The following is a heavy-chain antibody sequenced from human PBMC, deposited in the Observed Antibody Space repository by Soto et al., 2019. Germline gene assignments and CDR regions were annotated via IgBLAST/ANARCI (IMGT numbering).Heavy chain of an antibody. D-gene: IGHD1-26*01. CDR2: INHSGST. CDR3: ARGPIVGARGGFGFDS. CDR1: GGSFSGYY. V-gene: IGHV4-34*01. J-gene: IGHJ5*01. Sequence: QVQLQQWGAGLLKPSETLSLTCAVYGGSFSGYYWSWIRQPPGKGLEWIGEINHSGSTNYNPSLKSRVTISVDTSKNQFSLKLSSVTGADTAVYYCARGPIVGARGGFGFDSWGQGTLVTVSS.